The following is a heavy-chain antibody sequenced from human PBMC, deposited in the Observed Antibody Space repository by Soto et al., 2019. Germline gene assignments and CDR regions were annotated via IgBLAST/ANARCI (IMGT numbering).Heavy chain of an antibody. V-gene: IGHV1-3*01. D-gene: IGHD2-15*01. Sequence: GASVKVSCKASGYTFKNYAMHWVRQAPGQRLEWMGWINAGDGNRKYAQKFQDRVTITRDTSASTVYMELSSLRSEDTALYFCAREMSPSGDSCYEFWGRGTLVTVSS. CDR3: AREMSPSGDSCYEF. CDR1: GYTFKNYA. CDR2: INAGDGNR. J-gene: IGHJ4*02.